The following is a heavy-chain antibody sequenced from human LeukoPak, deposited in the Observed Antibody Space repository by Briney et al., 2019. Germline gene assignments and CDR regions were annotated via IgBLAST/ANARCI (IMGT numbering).Heavy chain of an antibody. CDR3: ARAPEDTAMVTDY. Sequence: SVRVSCKASGYTFTSYDTNWVRQATGQGLEWMVWMNPNSGNTGYAQKFQGRGTMTRNTSISTAYMALSSLRSEDTAVYYCARAPEDTAMVTDYWGQGTLVTVSS. CDR2: MNPNSGNT. V-gene: IGHV1-8*01. J-gene: IGHJ4*02. CDR1: GYTFTSYD. D-gene: IGHD5-18*01.